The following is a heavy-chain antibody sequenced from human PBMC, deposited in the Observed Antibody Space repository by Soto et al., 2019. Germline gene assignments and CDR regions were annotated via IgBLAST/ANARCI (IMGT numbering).Heavy chain of an antibody. D-gene: IGHD3-22*01. CDR1: GYTFTSYY. J-gene: IGHJ3*02. CDR2: INPSGGST. CDR3: ARGVERITMIVVVIASPLDAFDI. V-gene: IGHV1-46*01. Sequence: ASVKVSCKASGYTFTSYYMHWVRQAPGQGLEWMGIINPSGGSTSYAQKFQGRVTMTRDTSTSTVYMELSSLRSEDTAVYYCARGVERITMIVVVIASPLDAFDIWGQGTMVTVSS.